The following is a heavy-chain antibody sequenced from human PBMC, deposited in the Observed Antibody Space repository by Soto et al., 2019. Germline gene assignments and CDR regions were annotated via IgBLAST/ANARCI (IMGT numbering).Heavy chain of an antibody. CDR1: DFLVIDNY. CDR3: ARGSHQYEKSGYSHFDD. J-gene: IGHJ4*02. V-gene: IGHV3-53*01. Sequence: GVALRLSFAAYDFLVIDNYMIWARPAPGKGLEWVSVIYSAGNTYYADSVTGRFTISRDNSKNTLHLQMNSLRAEDTAVYYCARGSHQYEKSGYSHFDDWGQGTL. CDR2: IYSAGNT. D-gene: IGHD3-22*01.